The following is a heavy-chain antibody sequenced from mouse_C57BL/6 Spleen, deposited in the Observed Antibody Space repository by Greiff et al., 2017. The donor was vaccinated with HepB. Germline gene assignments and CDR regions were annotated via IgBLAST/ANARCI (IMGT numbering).Heavy chain of an antibody. J-gene: IGHJ2*01. CDR2: INPGSGGT. CDR1: GYAFTNYL. CDR3: ARSGGSSDY. V-gene: IGHV1-54*01. Sequence: VQLQHSGAELVRPGTSVKVSCKASGYAFTNYLIEWVKQRPGQGLEWIGVINPGSGGTNYNEKFKGKATLTADKSSSTAYMQLSSLTSEDSAVYFCARSGGSSDYWGQGTTLTVSS. D-gene: IGHD1-3*01.